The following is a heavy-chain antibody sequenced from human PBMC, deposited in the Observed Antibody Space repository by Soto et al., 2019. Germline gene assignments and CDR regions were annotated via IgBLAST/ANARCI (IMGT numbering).Heavy chain of an antibody. Sequence: SETLSLTCAVYGGSFSGYYWSWIRQPPGKGLEWIGEINHSGSTNYNPSLKSRVTISVDTSKNQFSLKLSSVTAADTAVYYCARPRRRIAAAGTNWFDPWGQGTLVTSPQ. D-gene: IGHD6-13*01. J-gene: IGHJ5*02. CDR1: GGSFSGYY. CDR2: INHSGST. V-gene: IGHV4-34*01. CDR3: ARPRRRIAAAGTNWFDP.